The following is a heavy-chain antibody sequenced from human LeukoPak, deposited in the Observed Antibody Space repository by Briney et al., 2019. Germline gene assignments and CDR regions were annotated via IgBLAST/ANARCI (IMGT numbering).Heavy chain of an antibody. Sequence: GGSLRLPCAASGFTVISNYMSWVRQAPGKGLEWVSVICSGGSTYYADSVKGRFTISRDNSKNTLYLQMNSLRAEDTAVYYCARGGGVVALQRWGQGTLVTVSS. J-gene: IGHJ1*01. CDR3: ARGGGVVALQR. CDR1: GFTVISNY. CDR2: ICSGGST. V-gene: IGHV3-66*01. D-gene: IGHD3-22*01.